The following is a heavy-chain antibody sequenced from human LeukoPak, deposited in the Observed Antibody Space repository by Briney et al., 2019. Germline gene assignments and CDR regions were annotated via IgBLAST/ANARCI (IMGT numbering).Heavy chain of an antibody. CDR3: ARAGWIITSGIDY. D-gene: IGHD1-20*01. CDR1: GYSISRGYY. V-gene: IGHV4-38-2*01. J-gene: IGHJ4*02. CDR2: IYHIGST. Sequence: SETLSLTRGVSGYSISRGYYWAWIRQPPGKGLEWIGTIYHIGSTYYNPSLESRVTISVDKSKNEFSLNLNSVTAAGTAVYYCARAGWIITSGIDYRGQGALVTVSS.